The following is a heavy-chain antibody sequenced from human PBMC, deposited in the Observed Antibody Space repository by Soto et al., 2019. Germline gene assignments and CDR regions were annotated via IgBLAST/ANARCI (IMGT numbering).Heavy chain of an antibody. CDR2: INNGGDP. J-gene: IGHJ3*01. Sequence: GSLRLSCAVSGFTFSNYAMSWVRQAPGKGLEWVSAINNGGDPYYAAFVKGRFTISRDHSMLSLQLTSLRAEDTAIYYCAREGKEAAFDLWGQGTMVTVS. CDR1: GFTFSNYA. CDR3: AREGKEAAFDL. D-gene: IGHD1-26*01. V-gene: IGHV3-23*01.